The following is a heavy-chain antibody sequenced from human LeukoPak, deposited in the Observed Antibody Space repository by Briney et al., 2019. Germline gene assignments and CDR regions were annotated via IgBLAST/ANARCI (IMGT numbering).Heavy chain of an antibody. J-gene: IGHJ5*02. CDR2: ISGSGGTA. CDR1: GFTFSIYA. D-gene: IGHD3-22*01. CDR3: ARHRGYYDSSVYNWFDP. V-gene: IGHV3-23*01. Sequence: GGSLRLSCAASGFTFSIYAMSWVRQAPGKGLEWVSAISGSGGTAYYADSVKGRFTISRDNSKNTLYLQMNSLRAEDTAVYYCARHRGYYDSSVYNWFDPGGQGTLVTVSS.